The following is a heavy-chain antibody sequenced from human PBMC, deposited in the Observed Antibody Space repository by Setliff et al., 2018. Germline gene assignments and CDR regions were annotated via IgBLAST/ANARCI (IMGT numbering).Heavy chain of an antibody. CDR3: ARDREYCCRTSCYIDY. V-gene: IGHV1-3*01. J-gene: IGHJ4*02. CDR1: GYSFSTYA. D-gene: IGHD2-2*02. CDR2: INGGNGNT. Sequence: ASVKVSCKASGYSFSTYAMHWVRQAPGQRLEWMGWINGGNGNTKYSQKFQGRITITRDTSASKAYMEMSSLRSEDTAVYYCARDREYCCRTSCYIDYWGQGALVTVSS.